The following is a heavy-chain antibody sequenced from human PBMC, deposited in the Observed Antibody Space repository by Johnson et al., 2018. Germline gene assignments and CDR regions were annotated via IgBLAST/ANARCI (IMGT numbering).Heavy chain of an antibody. CDR3: ARDGKHIVVVTSISAFDI. D-gene: IGHD2-21*02. J-gene: IGHJ3*02. Sequence: VQLVQSGAEVKKPGSSVKVFCKASGGTFSSYAISWVRQAPGQGLEWMGGIIPIFGAANYAQKFQGRITITADESTSTAYMELSSLRSEEKAVYYWARDGKHIVVVTSISAFDIWGQGTMVTVSS. CDR1: GGTFSSYA. CDR2: IIPIFGAA. V-gene: IGHV1-69*12.